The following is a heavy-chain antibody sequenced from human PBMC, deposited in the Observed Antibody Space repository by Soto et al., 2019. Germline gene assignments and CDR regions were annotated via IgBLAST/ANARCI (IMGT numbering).Heavy chain of an antibody. CDR3: ARDGVTGKVY. J-gene: IGHJ4*02. D-gene: IGHD1-20*01. CDR1: GFTFSSYS. V-gene: IGHV3-21*01. CDR2: ISSSSSYI. Sequence: AGGSLRLSCAASGFTFSSYSMNWVRQAPGKGLEWVSSISSSSSYIYYADSVKGRFTISRDNAKNSLYLQMNSLRAEDTAVYYCARDGVTGKVYWGQGTLVTVSS.